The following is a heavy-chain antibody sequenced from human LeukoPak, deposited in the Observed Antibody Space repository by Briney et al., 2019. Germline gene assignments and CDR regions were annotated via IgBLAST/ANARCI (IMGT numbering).Heavy chain of an antibody. CDR2: IYSGGST. V-gene: IGHV3-66*01. J-gene: IGHJ4*01. Sequence: GGSLRLSCAASGFTVSSNYMSWVRQAPGKGLEWVSDIYSGGSTYYADSVKGRFNISRDNSKKTLYLQINRLRAEDTAAYYCARERPADYSFDYWGQGTLVTVSS. D-gene: IGHD3-10*01. CDR1: GFTVSSNY. CDR3: ARERPADYSFDY.